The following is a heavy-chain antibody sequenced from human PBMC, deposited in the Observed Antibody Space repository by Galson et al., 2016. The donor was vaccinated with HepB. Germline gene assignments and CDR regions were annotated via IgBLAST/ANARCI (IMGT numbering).Heavy chain of an antibody. D-gene: IGHD6-13*01. CDR2: IHHSGNT. V-gene: IGHV4-4*02. CDR1: GGSISIGNW. Sequence: TLSLTCVVSGGSISIGNWYSWVRQPPGKGLEWIGEIHHSGNTNYNSSLKSRVAMSADKSKNQFSLKLSFVTAADTAVYYCARDSGVTAARTSFLFDSWGQGTLVTVSS. J-gene: IGHJ4*02. CDR3: ARDSGVTAARTSFLFDS.